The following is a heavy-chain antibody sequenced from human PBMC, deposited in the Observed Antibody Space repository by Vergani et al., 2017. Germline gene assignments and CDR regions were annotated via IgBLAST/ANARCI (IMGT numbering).Heavy chain of an antibody. V-gene: IGHV1-69*01. J-gene: IGHJ5*02. CDR1: GGTFSNCS. Sequence: QVQLVQSGAEVKKPGSSVKVSCKASGGTFSNCSISWLRQAPGQGLEWMGGIFPMFGTANYAQKFQGRVTITADESTSTVYMELSSLRSEDTAVYYCATGTTGLPPAARFNWFDPWGHGTLVTVSS. CDR3: ATGTTGLPPAARFNWFDP. CDR2: IFPMFGTA. D-gene: IGHD2-2*01.